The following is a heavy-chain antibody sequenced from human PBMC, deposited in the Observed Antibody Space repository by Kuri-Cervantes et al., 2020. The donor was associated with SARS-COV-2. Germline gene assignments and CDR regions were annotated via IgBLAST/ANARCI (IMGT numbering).Heavy chain of an antibody. J-gene: IGHJ3*02. CDR2: ISYDGSNK. V-gene: IGHV3-30*04. CDR3: ARSRLPYSTRGFDAFDI. CDR1: GFTFSSYA. D-gene: IGHD6-13*01. Sequence: GESLKISCAASGFTFSSYAMHWVRQAPGKGLEWVAVISYDGSNKYYADSVKGRFTISRDNSKNTLHLQMNSLRAEDTAVYYCARSRLPYSTRGFDAFDIWGQGTMVTVSS.